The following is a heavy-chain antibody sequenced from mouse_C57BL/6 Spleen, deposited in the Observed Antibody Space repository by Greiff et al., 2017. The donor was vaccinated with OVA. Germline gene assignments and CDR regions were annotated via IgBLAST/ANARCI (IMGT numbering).Heavy chain of an antibody. D-gene: IGHD4-1*01. V-gene: IGHV1-18*01. CDR3: ARSRLTGTRGDYFDD. J-gene: IGHJ2*01. CDR2: INPNNGGT. Sequence: EVQLQESGPELVKPGASVKIPCKASGYTFTDYNMDWVKQSHGKSLEWIGDINPNNGGTIYNQKFKGKATLTVDKSSSTAYMELRSLTSEDTAVYDCARSRLTGTRGDYFDDWGQGTTLTVSS. CDR1: GYTFTDYN.